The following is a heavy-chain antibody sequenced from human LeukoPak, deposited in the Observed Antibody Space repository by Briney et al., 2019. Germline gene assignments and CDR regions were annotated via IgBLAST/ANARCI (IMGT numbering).Heavy chain of an antibody. Sequence: PGRSLRLSCAASGFTFDDYAMHWVRQAPGKGLEWVSGISWNSGSIGYADSVKGRFTISRDNAKNSLYLQMNSLRAEDTALYYCAKGQQWELPESAFDIWGQGTMVTVSS. D-gene: IGHD1-26*01. V-gene: IGHV3-9*01. CDR3: AKGQQWELPESAFDI. CDR2: ISWNSGSI. CDR1: GFTFDDYA. J-gene: IGHJ3*02.